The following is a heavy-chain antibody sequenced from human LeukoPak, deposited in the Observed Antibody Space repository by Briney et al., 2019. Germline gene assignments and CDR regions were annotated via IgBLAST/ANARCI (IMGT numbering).Heavy chain of an antibody. CDR3: AKVRMVRGVIPWNDAFDI. Sequence: GGSLRLSCAASGFTFSSYSMNWVRQAPGKGLEWVSSISSSSSYIYYADSVKGRFTISRDNAKNSLYLQMNSLRTEDTALYYCAKVRMVRGVIPWNDAFDIWGQGTMVTVSS. CDR2: ISSSSSYI. D-gene: IGHD3-10*01. J-gene: IGHJ3*02. V-gene: IGHV3-21*04. CDR1: GFTFSSYS.